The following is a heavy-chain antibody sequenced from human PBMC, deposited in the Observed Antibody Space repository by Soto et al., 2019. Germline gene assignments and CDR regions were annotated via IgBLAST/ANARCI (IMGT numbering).Heavy chain of an antibody. CDR1: GFTVSSNY. J-gene: IGHJ4*02. CDR2: IYSGGST. V-gene: IGHV3-66*01. CDR3: ARDQSRDSNPLDY. Sequence: PGGSLRLSCAASGFTVSSNYMSWVRQAPGKGLEWVSVIYSGGSTYYADSVKGRFTISRDNSKNTLYLQMNSLGAEDTAVYYCARDQSRDSNPLDYWGQGTLVTVSS. D-gene: IGHD4-4*01.